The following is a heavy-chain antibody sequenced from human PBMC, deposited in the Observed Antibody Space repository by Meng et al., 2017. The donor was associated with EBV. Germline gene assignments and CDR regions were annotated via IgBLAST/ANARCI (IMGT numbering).Heavy chain of an antibody. CDR3: VRELVGGTFDY. CDR1: GYTFTSYY. CDR2: IIPAGGNT. D-gene: IGHD1/OR15-1a*01. V-gene: IGHV1-46*01. Sequence: QVQLGRAGGGVKKPGASGKVSCKASGYTFTSYYLHWVRQAPGQGLEWMGIIIPAGGNTNYAQKFRGRFTMTRDTSTSTVYMDLSILTSEDTAVYYCVRELVGGTFDYWGQGTLVTVSS. J-gene: IGHJ4*02.